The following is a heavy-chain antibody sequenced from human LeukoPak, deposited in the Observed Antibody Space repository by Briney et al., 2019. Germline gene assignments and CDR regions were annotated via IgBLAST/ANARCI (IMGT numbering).Heavy chain of an antibody. Sequence: PGGSLRLSCAASGFTFSRYSMNWVRQAPGKGLEWVSSISSSSSYIYYADSVKGRFTISRDNAKNSLYLQMNSLRAEDTAVYYCARDPRHYDFWSGYSLPYSFDYWGQGTLVTVSS. CDR1: GFTFSRYS. CDR2: ISSSSSYI. V-gene: IGHV3-21*01. J-gene: IGHJ4*02. CDR3: ARDPRHYDFWSGYSLPYSFDY. D-gene: IGHD3-3*01.